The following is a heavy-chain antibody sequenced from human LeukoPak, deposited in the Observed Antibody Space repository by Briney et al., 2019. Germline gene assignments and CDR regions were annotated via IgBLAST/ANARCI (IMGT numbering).Heavy chain of an antibody. Sequence: SETLSLTCAVYGGSFSGYYWNWIRQPPGKGLEWIGEINHSGSTNYSPSLKSRVTISVDTSKNQFSLKLSSVTAADTAVYYCARGRVGATSPLGYWGQGTLVTVSS. CDR2: INHSGST. CDR1: GGSFSGYY. CDR3: ARGRVGATSPLGY. D-gene: IGHD1-26*01. J-gene: IGHJ4*02. V-gene: IGHV4-34*01.